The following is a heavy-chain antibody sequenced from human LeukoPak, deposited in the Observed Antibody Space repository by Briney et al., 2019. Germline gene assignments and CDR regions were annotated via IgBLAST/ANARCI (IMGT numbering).Heavy chain of an antibody. CDR2: INPSGGST. CDR1: GYTFTSYY. CDR3: ARDPRESPLNPAAGPTGDY. J-gene: IGHJ4*02. Sequence: GASVKVSCKASGYTFTSYYMHWVRQAPGQGLEWMGIINPSGGSTSYAQKFQGRVTMTRDTSTSTVYMELSSLRSEDTAVYYCARDPRESPLNPAAGPTGDYWGQGTLVTVSS. D-gene: IGHD6-13*01. V-gene: IGHV1-46*01.